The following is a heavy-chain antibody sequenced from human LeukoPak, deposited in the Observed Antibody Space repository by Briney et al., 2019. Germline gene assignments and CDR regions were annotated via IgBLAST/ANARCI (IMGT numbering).Heavy chain of an antibody. Sequence: SETLSLTCTVSGGSISSYYWSWIRQPAGKGLEWIGRIYTSGSTNYNPSLKSRVTMSVDTSKNQFSLKLSSVTAADTAVYYCARIKHIVVVTASLDAFDIWGQGTMVTVSS. J-gene: IGHJ3*02. CDR2: IYTSGST. D-gene: IGHD2-21*02. CDR3: ARIKHIVVVTASLDAFDI. V-gene: IGHV4-4*07. CDR1: GGSISSYY.